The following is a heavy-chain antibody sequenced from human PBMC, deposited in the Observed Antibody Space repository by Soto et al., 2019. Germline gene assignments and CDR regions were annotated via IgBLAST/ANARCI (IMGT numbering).Heavy chain of an antibody. CDR3: ALNIGSSSSVLPWASWFDP. J-gene: IGHJ5*02. CDR2: INPSGGST. Sequence: GASVKVSCTASGETFTSYYMHWVRQAPGQGLEWMGIINPSGGSTSYAQTFQGRVTMTRDTSTSTVYMELSSLRSEDTAVYYCALNIGSSSSVLPWASWFDPWGQGTLVTVS. D-gene: IGHD6-6*01. V-gene: IGHV1-46*01. CDR1: GETFTSYY.